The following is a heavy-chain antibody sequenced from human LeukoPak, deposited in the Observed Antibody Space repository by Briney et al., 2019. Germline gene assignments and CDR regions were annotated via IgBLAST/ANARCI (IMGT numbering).Heavy chain of an antibody. V-gene: IGHV3-43*01. Sequence: GGSLRLSCAASGLTFDNYTMHWVRQPPGKGLEWVCLISWDGDLTYYADPLKGRFTASRDNSKNSLYLQMDSLRTEDTALYYCASGTQRGEPTGHWGQGTLVTVFS. CDR3: ASGTQRGEPTGH. J-gene: IGHJ1*01. D-gene: IGHD3-10*01. CDR1: GLTFDNYT. CDR2: ISWDGDLT.